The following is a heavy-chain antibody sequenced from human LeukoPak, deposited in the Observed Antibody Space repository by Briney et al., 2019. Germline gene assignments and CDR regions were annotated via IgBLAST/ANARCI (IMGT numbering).Heavy chain of an antibody. J-gene: IGHJ1*01. D-gene: IGHD3-9*01. V-gene: IGHV4-39*02. CDR1: GGSITTDRYL. CDR3: ASEQAYDHLPGHYKTEYFLQ. Sequence: PSETLSLTCAVSGGSITTDRYLWGWLRQSPGKGLEGIGRVSHRGREYYRSSLKSRVTISVDASNNRFSLSLKSVTAADTATYYCASEQAYDHLPGHYKTEYFLQWGQGSLSPSPQ. CDR2: VSHRGRE.